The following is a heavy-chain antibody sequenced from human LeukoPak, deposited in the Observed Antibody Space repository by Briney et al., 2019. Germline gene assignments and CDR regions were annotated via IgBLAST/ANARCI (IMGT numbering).Heavy chain of an antibody. V-gene: IGHV3-48*02. J-gene: IGHJ4*02. D-gene: IGHD1-26*01. Sequence: GGSLRLSCAASGFTFSSYSMNWVRPAPGKGLEWVSHITASGTAMFYADSVKGRFTISRDNAKNSLYLQMNSLRDEDTAVYYCASSGSYRFDYWGQGTLVTVSS. CDR3: ASSGSYRFDY. CDR2: ITASGTAM. CDR1: GFTFSSYS.